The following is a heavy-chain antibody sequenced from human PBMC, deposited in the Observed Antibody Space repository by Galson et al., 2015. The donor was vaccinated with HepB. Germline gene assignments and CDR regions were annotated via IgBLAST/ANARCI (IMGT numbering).Heavy chain of an antibody. Sequence: LSLTCTVSGGSISSYYWSWIRQPAGKGLEWIGRIYTSGSTNYNPSLKSRVTMSVDTSKNQFSLKLSSVTAADTAVYYCARHQFWGLGYYYYYGMDVWGQGTTVTDSS. D-gene: IGHD3-16*01. CDR2: IYTSGST. CDR3: ARHQFWGLGYYYYYGMDV. V-gene: IGHV4-4*07. CDR1: GGSISSYY. J-gene: IGHJ6*02.